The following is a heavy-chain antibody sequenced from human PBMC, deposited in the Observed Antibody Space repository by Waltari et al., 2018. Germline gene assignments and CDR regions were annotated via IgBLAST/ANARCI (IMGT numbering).Heavy chain of an antibody. Sequence: QVQLVESGGGVVQPGRSLRLSWAASGFTFSSSGMPWVRQTPGRGLEWVAVISSDGSRKSYADSVKGRFSISRDNSKNSLSLEMNSLRPEDTAVYYCASCTGGNCYYYGFDVWGQGTTVTVSS. V-gene: IGHV3-30*03. D-gene: IGHD2-8*02. CDR2: ISSDGSRK. J-gene: IGHJ6*02. CDR1: GFTFSSSG. CDR3: ASCTGGNCYYYGFDV.